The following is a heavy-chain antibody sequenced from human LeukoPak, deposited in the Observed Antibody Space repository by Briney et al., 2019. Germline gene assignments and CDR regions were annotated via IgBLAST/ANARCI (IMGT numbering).Heavy chain of an antibody. Sequence: GASVKVSCKASGYTFTGYHTQWVRQAPGQGLEWLGWINPKSGDTNYAQKFQGRVTMTRDTSLNTAYMELSRLRSDDTAIYYCARPLYDSGSDYNLGWFDPWGQGTLVTVSS. CDR2: INPKSGDT. V-gene: IGHV1-2*02. CDR3: ARPLYDSGSDYNLGWFDP. CDR1: GYTFTGYH. D-gene: IGHD3-10*01. J-gene: IGHJ5*02.